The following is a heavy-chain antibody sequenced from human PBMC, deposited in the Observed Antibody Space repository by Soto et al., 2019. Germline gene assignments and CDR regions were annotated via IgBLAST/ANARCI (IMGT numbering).Heavy chain of an antibody. CDR2: ISAYNGNT. CDR3: ARTPREVAAPFGFDP. Sequence: WASVKVSCKASGYTFTSYGISWVRQAPGQGLEWMGWISAYNGNTNYAQKLQGRVTMTTDTSTSTAYMELRSLRSDDTAVYYCARTPREVAAPFGFDPWGQGTLVTVSS. CDR1: GYTFTSYG. V-gene: IGHV1-18*01. J-gene: IGHJ5*02. D-gene: IGHD6-6*01.